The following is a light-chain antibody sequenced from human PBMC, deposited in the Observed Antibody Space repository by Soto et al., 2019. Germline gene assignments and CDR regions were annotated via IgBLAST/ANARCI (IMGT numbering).Light chain of an antibody. V-gene: IGKV3-15*01. CDR3: QQYNNRPPWT. Sequence: EIVMTQSPATLSVSPGERATLSCRASQRVGSNLAWYQQKPGQAPRLLMYGASTRATGIPARFSGSGSGAEFTLTISSLQSEDFAVYYCQQYNNRPPWTFGQGTKVEIK. CDR1: QRVGSN. CDR2: GAS. J-gene: IGKJ1*01.